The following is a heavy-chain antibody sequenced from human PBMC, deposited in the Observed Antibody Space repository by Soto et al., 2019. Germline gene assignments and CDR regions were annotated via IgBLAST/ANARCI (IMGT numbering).Heavy chain of an antibody. V-gene: IGHV3-30*18. CDR3: AKVVAVAGLYYYYGMDV. CDR2: ISYDGSNK. Sequence: LRLSCAASGFTFSSYGMHWVRQAPGKGLEWVAVISYDGSNKYYADSVKGRFTISRDNSKNTLYLQMNSLRAEDTAVYYCAKVVAVAGLYYYYGMDVWGQGTTVTVSS. D-gene: IGHD6-19*01. J-gene: IGHJ6*02. CDR1: GFTFSSYG.